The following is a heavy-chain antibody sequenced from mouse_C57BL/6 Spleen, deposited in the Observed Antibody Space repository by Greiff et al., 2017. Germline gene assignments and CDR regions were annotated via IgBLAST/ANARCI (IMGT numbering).Heavy chain of an antibody. D-gene: IGHD2-1*01. CDR2: IDPSDSET. Sequence: VQLQQPGAELVRPGSSVKLSCKASGYTFTSYWMHWVKQRPIQGLEWIGNIDPSDSETHYNQKFKDKATLTVDKSSSTAYMQLSSLTSEDSAVYYCARYYGNSYYFDYWGQGTTLSVSS. CDR1: GYTFTSYW. CDR3: ARYYGNSYYFDY. J-gene: IGHJ2*01. V-gene: IGHV1-52*01.